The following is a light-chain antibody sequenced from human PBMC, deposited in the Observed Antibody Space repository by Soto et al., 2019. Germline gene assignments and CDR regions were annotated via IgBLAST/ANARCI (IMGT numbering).Light chain of an antibody. V-gene: IGLV1-47*02. CDR2: SNT. Sequence: QSVLTQPPSASGTPGQKVTISCSGASSNIGHNYVSWYQQFPGAAPKLLIYSNTQRPSGVPDRFSGSKSGTSASLAISGLRSEDEADYYCAAWDDSLRGVFGGGTQLTV. CDR3: AAWDDSLRGV. CDR1: SSNIGHNY. J-gene: IGLJ3*02.